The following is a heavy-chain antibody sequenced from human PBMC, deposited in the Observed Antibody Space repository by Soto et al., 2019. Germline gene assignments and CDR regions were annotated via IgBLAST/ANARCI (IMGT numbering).Heavy chain of an antibody. Sequence: VASVKVSCKASGYTFTSYAMHWVRQAPGQRLEWMGWINAGNGNTKYSQKFQGRVTITRDTSASTAYMELSSLRSEDTAVYYCARGQAAAGTGWLDPWGQGTLVTVSS. J-gene: IGHJ5*02. D-gene: IGHD6-13*01. V-gene: IGHV1-3*01. CDR3: ARGQAAAGTGWLDP. CDR2: INAGNGNT. CDR1: GYTFTSYA.